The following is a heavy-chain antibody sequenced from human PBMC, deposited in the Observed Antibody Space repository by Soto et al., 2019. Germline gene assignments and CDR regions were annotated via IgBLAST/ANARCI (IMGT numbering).Heavy chain of an antibody. CDR2: ISGSGGST. Sequence: EVQLLESGGGLVQPGGSLRLSCAASGFTFSSYAMSWVRQAPGKGLEWVSAISGSGGSTYYADSVKGRFTISRDNSKNTMYLQMNSLGAEDTAVYYCAMGYCSSTSCYLPFDYWGQGTLVTVSS. D-gene: IGHD2-2*01. CDR3: AMGYCSSTSCYLPFDY. CDR1: GFTFSSYA. J-gene: IGHJ4*02. V-gene: IGHV3-23*01.